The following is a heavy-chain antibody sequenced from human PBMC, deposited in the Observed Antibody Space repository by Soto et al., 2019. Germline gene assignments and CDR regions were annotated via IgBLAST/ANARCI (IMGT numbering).Heavy chain of an antibody. J-gene: IGHJ5*02. CDR2: IYYSGST. V-gene: IGHV4-59*08. CDR1: GGSISSYY. D-gene: IGHD6-25*01. CDR3: ARYAANLFDP. Sequence: QVQLQESGPGLVKPSETLSLTCTVSGGSISSYYWSWIRQPPGKGLEWIGYIYYSGSTNYNPSLKSRVTISVDTSKNQFSLKLSSVTAADTAVYYCARYAANLFDPWGQGTLVTVSS.